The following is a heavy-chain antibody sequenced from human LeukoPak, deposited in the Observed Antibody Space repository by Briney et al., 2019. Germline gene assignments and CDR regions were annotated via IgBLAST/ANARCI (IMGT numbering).Heavy chain of an antibody. D-gene: IGHD4-17*01. CDR1: GFTFSNYG. J-gene: IGHJ4*02. CDR2: IRYDGSNK. V-gene: IGHV3-30*02. Sequence: GGSLRLSCAASGFTFSNYGMHWVRQAPGKGLEWVAFIRYDGSNKYYADSVKGRFTISRDNSKNTLYLQMNSLRAEDTAVYYCAKAGPYGDSYFDYWGQGTLVTVSS. CDR3: AKAGPYGDSYFDY.